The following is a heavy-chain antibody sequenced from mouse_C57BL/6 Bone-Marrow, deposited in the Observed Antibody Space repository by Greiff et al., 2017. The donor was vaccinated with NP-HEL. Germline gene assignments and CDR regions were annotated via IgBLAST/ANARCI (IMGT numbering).Heavy chain of an antibody. CDR3: ARSRGLPYYFDY. D-gene: IGHD2-2*01. V-gene: IGHV7-3*01. CDR1: GFTFTDYY. J-gene: IGHJ2*01. Sequence: EVQLQQSGGGLVQPGGSLSLSCAASGFTFTDYYMSWVRQPPGKALEWLGFIRNKANGYTTEYSASVKGRFTISRDNSQSILYLQMNALRAEDSATYYCARSRGLPYYFDYWGQGTTLTVSS. CDR2: IRNKANGYTT.